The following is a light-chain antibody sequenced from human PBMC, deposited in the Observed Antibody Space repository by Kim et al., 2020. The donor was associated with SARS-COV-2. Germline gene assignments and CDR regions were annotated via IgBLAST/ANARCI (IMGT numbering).Light chain of an antibody. J-gene: IGLJ3*02. V-gene: IGLV3-27*01. CDR1: VLAKRY. CDR3: YSAADNNWL. Sequence: SYELTQPSSVSVSPGQTARITCSGDVLAKRYARWFQQKPGQAPLLVIYKDSKRPSGIPERFSGSSSGTTVTLTISGAQVEDEADYYCYSAADNNWLFDGGTQLTVL. CDR2: KDS.